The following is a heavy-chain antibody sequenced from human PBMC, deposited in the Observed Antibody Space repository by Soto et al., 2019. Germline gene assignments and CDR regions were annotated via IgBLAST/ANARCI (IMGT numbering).Heavy chain of an antibody. CDR2: ISSSSSTI. Sequence: GGSLRLSCAASGFTFSSYSMNWVRQAPGKGLEWVSYISSSSSTIYYADSVKGRFTISRDNAKNSLYLQMNSLRAEDTAVYYCARDSKEQQPDNWFDPWGQGTLVTVSS. CDR1: GFTFSSYS. V-gene: IGHV3-48*01. J-gene: IGHJ5*02. D-gene: IGHD6-13*01. CDR3: ARDSKEQQPDNWFDP.